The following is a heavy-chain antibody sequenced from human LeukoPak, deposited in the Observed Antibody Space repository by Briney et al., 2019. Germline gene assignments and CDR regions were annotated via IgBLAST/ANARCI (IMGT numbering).Heavy chain of an antibody. V-gene: IGHV3-48*04. J-gene: IGHJ4*02. CDR2: ISSARGSI. Sequence: PGGSLRLSCAASGFTFSSYSMNWVRQAPGKGLEWVSYISSARGSIYYADSVKGRFTISRDNAKNSLFLQMNSLRAEDTAVYYCARLPAYCSSTSCYYDYWGQGTLVTVSS. CDR1: GFTFSSYS. CDR3: ARLPAYCSSTSCYYDY. D-gene: IGHD2-2*01.